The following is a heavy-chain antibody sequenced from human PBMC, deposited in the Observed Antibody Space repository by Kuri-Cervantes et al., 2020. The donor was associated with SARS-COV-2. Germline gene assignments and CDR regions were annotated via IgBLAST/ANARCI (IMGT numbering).Heavy chain of an antibody. CDR1: GFTFSSYA. D-gene: IGHD3-22*01. CDR2: ISSNGGST. Sequence: GGSLRLSCAASGFTFSSYAMHWVRQAPGKGLEYVSAISSNGGSTYYADSVKGRFTISRDNSKNTLYLQMNSLRAEDTAVYYCARDRYDSSGWVYFQHWGQGTLVTVSS. CDR3: ARDRYDSSGWVYFQH. V-gene: IGHV3-64*02. J-gene: IGHJ1*01.